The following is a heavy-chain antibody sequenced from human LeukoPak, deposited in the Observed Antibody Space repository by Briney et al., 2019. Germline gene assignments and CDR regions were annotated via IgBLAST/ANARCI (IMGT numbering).Heavy chain of an antibody. CDR1: GFTVSSNY. J-gene: IGHJ6*03. Sequence: PGGSLRLSCAASGFTVSSNYMNWVRQAPGKGLEWVSVIYISGDTYYADSVKGRFTVSRDNSESTLYLQMNDLSADDTAIYYCAKDPFMTSHFYMDVWGKGTTVTVSS. CDR2: IYISGDT. D-gene: IGHD4-11*01. V-gene: IGHV3-53*01. CDR3: AKDPFMTSHFYMDV.